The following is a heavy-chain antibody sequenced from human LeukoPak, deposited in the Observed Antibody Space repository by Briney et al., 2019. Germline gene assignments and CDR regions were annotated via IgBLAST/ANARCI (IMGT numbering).Heavy chain of an antibody. CDR2: INHSGGT. D-gene: IGHD6-13*01. Sequence: SETLSLTCAVYGGSFSGYSWNWIRQPPVKVLEWIGEINHSGGTNYNPSLKSRVTISVDTSKKQFSLKLSSVTAADTAVYYCARGIAAANNLNLFDYWGQGILVTVSS. V-gene: IGHV4-34*01. J-gene: IGHJ4*02. CDR1: GGSFSGYS. CDR3: ARGIAAANNLNLFDY.